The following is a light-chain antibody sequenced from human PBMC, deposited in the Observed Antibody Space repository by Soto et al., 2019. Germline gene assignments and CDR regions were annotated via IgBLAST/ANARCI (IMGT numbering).Light chain of an antibody. CDR3: QQSYSTPRT. CDR2: AAS. J-gene: IGKJ1*01. Sequence: DIQMTQSPSTLSASVGDRVTITCRASQSITSYLHWYQQKREKAPKLLIYAASSLQSGVPSRFSGSGSGTDFALTISSLQPEDFATYYWQQSYSTPRTFGQGTKVDIK. CDR1: QSITSY. V-gene: IGKV1-39*01.